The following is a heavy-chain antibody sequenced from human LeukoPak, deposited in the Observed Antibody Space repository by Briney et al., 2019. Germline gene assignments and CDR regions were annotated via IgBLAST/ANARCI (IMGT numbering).Heavy chain of an antibody. J-gene: IGHJ3*02. V-gene: IGHV4-39*07. CDR3: ARDPATVTTLEHIFDI. CDR1: GGSISSSTYY. Sequence: SETLSLTCTVSGGSISSSTYYWAWIRQPPGKGLEWIGTIYYSGTTYYNPSLKSRVTISVGTSKKQFSLKLNSVTAADTAVYFCARDPATVTTLEHIFDIWGQGTMVTVSS. D-gene: IGHD4-17*01. CDR2: IYYSGTT.